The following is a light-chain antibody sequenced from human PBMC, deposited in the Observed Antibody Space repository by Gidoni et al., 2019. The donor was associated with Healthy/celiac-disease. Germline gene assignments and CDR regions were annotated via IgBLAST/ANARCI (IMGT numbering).Light chain of an antibody. CDR3: QQRSNWPPIFT. J-gene: IGKJ3*01. V-gene: IGKV3-11*01. Sequence: EIVLTQSPATLSLSPGERATLSCRASQSVSSYLAWYQQKPGQAPRLLIYDASNRATGIPARFSGSGVGKDFTLTISSLEPEDFAVYYCQQRSNWPPIFTFGPGTKVDIK. CDR1: QSVSSY. CDR2: DAS.